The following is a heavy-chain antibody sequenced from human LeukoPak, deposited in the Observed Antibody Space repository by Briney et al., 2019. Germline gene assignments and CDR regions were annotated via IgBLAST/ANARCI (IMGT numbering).Heavy chain of an antibody. V-gene: IGHV3-48*04. J-gene: IGHJ4*02. D-gene: IGHD1-1*01. CDR2: ISSSSAIK. CDR3: ARSDSTGTNLDY. Sequence: HSGRSLRLSCAASGFTFSIYSMTWVRQAPGKGLEWVSFISSSSAIKHYADSVRGRFTISRDSAKNSLFLQMSSLRAEDTAVYYCARSDSTGTNLDYWGQGTLVTVSS. CDR1: GFTFSIYS.